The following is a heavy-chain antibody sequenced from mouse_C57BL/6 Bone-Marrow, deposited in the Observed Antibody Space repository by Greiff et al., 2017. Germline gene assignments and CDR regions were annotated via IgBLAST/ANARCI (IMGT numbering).Heavy chain of an antibody. CDR2: IDPSDSYT. Sequence: VQLQQPGAELVMPGASVKLSCKASGYTFTSYWMHWVKQRPGQGLEWIGEIDPSDSYTNYNQKFKGKSTLTVDKSSSTAYMQLSSLTSEDSAVXYRARDSGTTLFDYWGQGTTLTVSS. V-gene: IGHV1-69*01. CDR1: GYTFTSYW. D-gene: IGHD4-1*01. CDR3: ARDSGTTLFDY. J-gene: IGHJ2*01.